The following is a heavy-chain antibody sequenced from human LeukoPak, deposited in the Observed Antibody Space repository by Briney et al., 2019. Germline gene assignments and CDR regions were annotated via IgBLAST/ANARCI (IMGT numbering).Heavy chain of an antibody. CDR1: GFTFSDYS. CDR3: AKPARSMFDPFDY. V-gene: IGHV3-23*01. Sequence: PGGSLRLSCAASGFTFSDYSMSWVRQAPGKGLEWVSAISGSGGSTYYADSVKGRFTISRDNSKNTLYLQMNSLRAEDTAVYYCAKPARSMFDPFDYWGQGTLVTVSS. J-gene: IGHJ4*02. D-gene: IGHD3-10*02. CDR2: ISGSGGST.